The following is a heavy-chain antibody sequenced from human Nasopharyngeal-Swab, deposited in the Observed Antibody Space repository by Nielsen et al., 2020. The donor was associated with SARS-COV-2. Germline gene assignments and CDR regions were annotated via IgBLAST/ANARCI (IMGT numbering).Heavy chain of an antibody. CDR1: GCSISSSSYY. J-gene: IGHJ4*02. CDR3: ARGPSSGWYVNYYFDY. V-gene: IGHV4-39*07. Sequence: SETLSLTFTVSGCSISSSSYYWGWIRQPPGKGLEWIGSIFYSVSTYYNPSLKSRVTLSVDTSKNQFSLKLSSVTAADTAVYYCARGPSSGWYVNYYFDYWGQGTLVTVSS. CDR2: IFYSVST. D-gene: IGHD6-19*01.